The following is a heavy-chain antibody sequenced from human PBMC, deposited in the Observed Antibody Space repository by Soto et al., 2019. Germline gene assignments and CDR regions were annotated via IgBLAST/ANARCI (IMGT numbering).Heavy chain of an antibody. V-gene: IGHV3-21*01. CDR3: ARDAMVRGPFDY. J-gene: IGHJ4*02. CDR2: ISSSSSYI. Sequence: EVQLVESGGGLVKPGGSLRLSCAASGFTFSSYSMNWVRQAPGKGLEWVSSISSSSSYIYYADSVKGRFTISRDNAKNPLCLQMNSLRAEDTAVYSCARDAMVRGPFDYWGQGTLVTVSS. CDR1: GFTFSSYS. D-gene: IGHD3-10*01.